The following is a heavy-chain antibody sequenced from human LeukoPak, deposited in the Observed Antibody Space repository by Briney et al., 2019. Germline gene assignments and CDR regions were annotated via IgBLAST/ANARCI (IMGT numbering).Heavy chain of an antibody. V-gene: IGHV3-43*01. CDR1: GFNFDRYT. D-gene: IGHD3-10*02. J-gene: IGHJ4*02. Sequence: GGSLRLSCATSGFNFDRYTIHWVRQAPGKGLEWVSLAGWAGGTTLYSDSVRGRFTISRDSGRKSVYLQMNSLTTDDTAFYFCAKELDTMFFDYWGQGALVTVSS. CDR2: AGWAGGTT. CDR3: AKELDTMFFDY.